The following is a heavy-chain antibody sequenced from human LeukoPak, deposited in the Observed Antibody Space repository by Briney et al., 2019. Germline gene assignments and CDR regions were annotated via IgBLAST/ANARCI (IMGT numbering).Heavy chain of an antibody. J-gene: IGHJ6*04. D-gene: IGHD4-17*01. CDR1: GGSFSGYY. CDR2: INHSGST. V-gene: IGHV4-34*01. CDR3: ARVRTVIGSMDV. Sequence: ETLSLTCAVYGGSFSGYYWSWIRQSPDKGLEWIGEINHSGSTNYNPSLKSRVTISVDTSKNQFSLKLSSVTAADTAVYYCARVRTVIGSMDVWGKGTTVTVSP.